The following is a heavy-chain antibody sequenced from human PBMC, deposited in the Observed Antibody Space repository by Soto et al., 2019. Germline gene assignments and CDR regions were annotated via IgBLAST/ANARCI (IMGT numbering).Heavy chain of an antibody. D-gene: IGHD1-26*01. J-gene: IGHJ4*02. CDR2: MNPNSGNT. V-gene: IGHV1-8*01. CDR3: TGGGRISGVY. Sequence: QVQLVQSGAEVKKPGASVKVSCKASGYTFTSYEINWVRQATGQGLEWMGWMNPNSGNTGYVQKFPGRVTITRNNPISRAYMDLSSMGSEGTAVYYCTGGGRISGVYWGQGTLVTVSS. CDR1: GYTFTSYE.